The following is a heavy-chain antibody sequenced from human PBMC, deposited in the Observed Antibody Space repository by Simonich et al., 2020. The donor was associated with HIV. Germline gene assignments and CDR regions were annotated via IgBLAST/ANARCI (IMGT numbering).Heavy chain of an antibody. Sequence: QVQLVQSGAEVKKPGASVKVSCKASGYRFTGFYIHWVRQAPGQGLEWLGRINPNIGGTDYAQNFQGRVTLTSDTSISTAYMELSGLRSDDTAVYYCVSGMMGFDYWGQGTLVTVSS. CDR3: VSGMMGFDY. D-gene: IGHD3-16*01. J-gene: IGHJ4*02. CDR2: INPNIGGT. V-gene: IGHV1-2*06. CDR1: GYRFTGFY.